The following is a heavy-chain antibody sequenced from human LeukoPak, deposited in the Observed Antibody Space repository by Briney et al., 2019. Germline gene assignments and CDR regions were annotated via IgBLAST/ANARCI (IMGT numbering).Heavy chain of an antibody. CDR3: AREGVGGSGSYTLNWFDP. Sequence: ASVKVSCKASGYTFTGYYMHWVRQAPGQGLEWMGRINPNSGGTNYAQKFQGRVTMTRDTPISTAYMELSRLRSDDTAVYYCAREGVGGSGSYTLNWFDPWGQGTLVTVSS. CDR1: GYTFTGYY. D-gene: IGHD3-10*01. CDR2: INPNSGGT. J-gene: IGHJ5*02. V-gene: IGHV1-2*06.